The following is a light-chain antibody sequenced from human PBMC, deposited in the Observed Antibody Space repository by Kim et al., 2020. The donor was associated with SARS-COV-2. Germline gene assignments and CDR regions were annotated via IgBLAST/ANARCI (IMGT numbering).Light chain of an antibody. V-gene: IGKV3-11*01. CDR2: DAS. J-gene: IGKJ2*01. Sequence: EILLTQSPSTLSLSPGERATLSCRASQSVSRNLIWYQQKPGQAPRPLMYDASNRATGVPARFSGSGSGTDFTLTISSLEPEDFAVYYCKQRNTWRYNFGQATKLQI. CDR1: QSVSRN. CDR3: KQRNTWRYN.